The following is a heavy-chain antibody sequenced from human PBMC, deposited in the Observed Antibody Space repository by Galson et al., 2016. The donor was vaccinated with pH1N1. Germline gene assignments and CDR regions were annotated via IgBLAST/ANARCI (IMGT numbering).Heavy chain of an antibody. CDR1: GDSISSGGYY. J-gene: IGHJ4*02. CDR2: IYYSGST. D-gene: IGHD6-13*01. CDR3: ANCIAAAGTFYFDY. Sequence: TLSLTCTVSGDSISSGGYYWTWIRQHPGKGLEWIGYIYYSGSTYYNPSLKSRVTISVDTSKNQFSLKLSSVTAADTAVHYCANCIAAAGTFYFDYWGQGTLVTVSS. V-gene: IGHV4-31*03.